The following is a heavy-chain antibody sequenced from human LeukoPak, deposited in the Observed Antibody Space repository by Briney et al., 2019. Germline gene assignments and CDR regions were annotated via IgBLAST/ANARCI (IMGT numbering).Heavy chain of an antibody. Sequence: GGSLRLACAASGFTFSSYEMNWVRQAPGKGLEWVSSSSSSSSYIYYADSVKGRFTISRDNTKNSLYLQMNSLRAEDTAVYYCARDRDPYYDYLWGSYRPSYFDDWGQGTLVTVSS. V-gene: IGHV3-21*01. J-gene: IGHJ4*02. CDR1: GFTFSSYE. D-gene: IGHD3-16*02. CDR2: SSSSSSYI. CDR3: ARDRDPYYDYLWGSYRPSYFDD.